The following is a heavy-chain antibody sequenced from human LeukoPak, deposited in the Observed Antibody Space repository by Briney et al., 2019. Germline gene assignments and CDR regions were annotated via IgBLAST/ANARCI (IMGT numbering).Heavy chain of an antibody. CDR1: GFTFSSYS. J-gene: IGHJ4*02. Sequence: GGSLRLSCAASGFTFSSYSMNWVRQAPGKGLEWVSSISSSSSYIYYADSVKGRFTISRDNAKNSLYLQMNSLRAEDTAVYYCARERLLLPGDIDYWGQGTLVTVSS. D-gene: IGHD3-22*01. CDR2: ISSSSSYI. V-gene: IGHV3-21*01. CDR3: ARERLLLPGDIDY.